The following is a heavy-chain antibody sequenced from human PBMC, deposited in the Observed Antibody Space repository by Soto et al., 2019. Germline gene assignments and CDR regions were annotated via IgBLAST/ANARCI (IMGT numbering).Heavy chain of an antibody. CDR1: GDSISISSYY. V-gene: IGHV4-39*01. CDR3: MPIVGATPYYFEY. Sequence: SETLSLTCTISGDSISISSYYWAWIRQPPGKGLEWIGSMYYSGSTYNNPSLKSRVTMSVDTPKKQFSLILSSVTAADTADCAAMPIVGATPYYFEYWDEGNLVTVSS. CDR2: MYYSGST. J-gene: IGHJ4*01. D-gene: IGHD1-26*01.